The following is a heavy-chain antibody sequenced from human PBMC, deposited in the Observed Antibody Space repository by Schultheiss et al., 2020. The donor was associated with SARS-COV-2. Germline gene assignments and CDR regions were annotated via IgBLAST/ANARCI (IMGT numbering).Heavy chain of an antibody. CDR1: GFTFSNYA. D-gene: IGHD3-16*01. CDR2: ISSSSSYI. Sequence: GESLKISCAASGFTFSNYAMSWVRQAPGKGLEWVSSISSSSSYIYYADSVKGRFTISRDNAKSTLYLQMHSLRAEDTAVYYCARDIMRIVGSSNAGAFDIWGQGTMVTVSS. CDR3: ARDIMRIVGSSNAGAFDI. V-gene: IGHV3-21*06. J-gene: IGHJ3*02.